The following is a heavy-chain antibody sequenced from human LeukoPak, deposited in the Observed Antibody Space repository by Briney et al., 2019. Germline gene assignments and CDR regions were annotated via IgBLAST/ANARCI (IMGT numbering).Heavy chain of an antibody. CDR3: ARDEMARYGSGSYRNPPHY. V-gene: IGHV3-7*01. D-gene: IGHD3-10*01. J-gene: IGHJ4*02. CDR1: GFTFSVHW. CDR2: IKPDGSEK. Sequence: PGGSLRLSCAASGFTFSVHWMSWVRQAPGKGLEWVANIKPDGSEKNYVDSVKGRFTISIDNAKNSLYLQMNSLRAEDTAVYYCARDEMARYGSGSYRNPPHYWGQGTLVTVSS.